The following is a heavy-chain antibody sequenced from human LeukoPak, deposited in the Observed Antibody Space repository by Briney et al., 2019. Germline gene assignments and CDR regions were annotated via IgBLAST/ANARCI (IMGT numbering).Heavy chain of an antibody. J-gene: IGHJ4*02. V-gene: IGHV4-34*01. Sequence: PSETLSLTCAVYGGSFSGYYWSWIRQPPGKGLEWIGEINHSGSTNYNPSLKSRVTISVDTSKNQFSLKLSSVTAADTAVYYCARGTDTATLEMSVDYWGQGTLVTVSS. CDR3: ARGTDTATLEMSVDY. D-gene: IGHD5-18*01. CDR1: GGSFSGYY. CDR2: INHSGST.